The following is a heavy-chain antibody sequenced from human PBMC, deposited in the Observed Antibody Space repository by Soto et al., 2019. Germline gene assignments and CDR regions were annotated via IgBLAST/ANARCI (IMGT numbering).Heavy chain of an antibody. CDR2: IYAGDSEI. Sequence: GESLKISCKGSGYSFISYWIGWVRQMPGKGLELMGIIYAGDSEIRYSPSFQGQVTISVDRAMSTAYPQWRSLKASDTAMYYCSRHTSDRYGPDFWGQGXLVTVYS. V-gene: IGHV5-51*01. J-gene: IGHJ4*02. D-gene: IGHD3-22*01. CDR1: GYSFISYW. CDR3: SRHTSDRYGPDF.